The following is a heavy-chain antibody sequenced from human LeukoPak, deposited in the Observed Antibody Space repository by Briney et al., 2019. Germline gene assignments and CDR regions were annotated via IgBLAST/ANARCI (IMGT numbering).Heavy chain of an antibody. CDR2: IYYSGSS. D-gene: IGHD5-18*01. V-gene: IGHV4-31*03. CDR3: TRARYSYALGSFDP. Sequence: PSQTLSLTCTVSGGSINNGGYYWSWIRQHPGKGLEWIGYIYYSGSSYYNPSLRSRVTISVDTSKNHFSLKLSSVTAADTAVYYCTRARYSYALGSFDPWGQGTLVTVSS. CDR1: GGSINNGGYY. J-gene: IGHJ5*02.